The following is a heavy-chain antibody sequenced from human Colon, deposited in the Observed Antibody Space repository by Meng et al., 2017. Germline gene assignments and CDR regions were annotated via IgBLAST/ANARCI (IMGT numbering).Heavy chain of an antibody. CDR1: GGSVGSGSYY. CDR3: AREDIVVVPAAFDY. CDR2: IYYSGST. J-gene: IGHJ4*02. V-gene: IGHV4-61*01. D-gene: IGHD2-2*01. Sequence: GSLRLSCTVSGGSVGSGSYYWSWIRQPPGKGLEWIGYIYYSGSTNYNPSLKSRVTISVDTSKNQFSLKLSSVTAADTAVYYRAREDIVVVPAAFDYWGQGTLVTVSS.